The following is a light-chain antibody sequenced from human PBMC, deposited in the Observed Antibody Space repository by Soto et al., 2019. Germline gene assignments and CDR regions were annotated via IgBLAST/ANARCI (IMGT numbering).Light chain of an antibody. CDR1: QSVSSY. Sequence: EIVLTQSPATLSLSPGERATLSCRASQSVSSYLAWYQQKPGQAPRLLIYDASNRATGIPARFRGSGSGTDFTLTISSLEPEDFADYYCQQRSNWPPVLTFGGGTKVEIK. CDR2: DAS. V-gene: IGKV3-11*01. J-gene: IGKJ4*01. CDR3: QQRSNWPPVLT.